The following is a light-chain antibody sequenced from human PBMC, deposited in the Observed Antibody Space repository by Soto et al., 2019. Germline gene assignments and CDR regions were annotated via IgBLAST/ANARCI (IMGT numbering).Light chain of an antibody. CDR1: QDINTY. CDR2: DAS. J-gene: IGKJ4*01. CDR3: PHYDNLLLT. V-gene: IGKV1-33*01. Sequence: DIQMTQSPSSLSASVGDRVTITCQASQDINTYFNWYQQKPGKAPKLLIYDASKLETGVPSRFSGGESGTDFTLTVTSLQPEDIATYFCPHYDNLLLTFGGGTKVEL.